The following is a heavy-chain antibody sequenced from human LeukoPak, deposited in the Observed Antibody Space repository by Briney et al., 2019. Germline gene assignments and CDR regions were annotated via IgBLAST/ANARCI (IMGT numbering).Heavy chain of an antibody. CDR3: ARDSIGSRPWELPDY. V-gene: IGHV4-59*12. D-gene: IGHD1-26*01. Sequence: SETLSLTCTVSGGSISSYYWSWIRQPPGKGLEWIGYIYYSGTTYYNPSLKSRVTMSVDTSKNQFSLKLNSVTAADTAVYYCARDSIGSRPWELPDYWGQGTLVTVSS. CDR2: IYYSGTT. CDR1: GGSISSYY. J-gene: IGHJ4*02.